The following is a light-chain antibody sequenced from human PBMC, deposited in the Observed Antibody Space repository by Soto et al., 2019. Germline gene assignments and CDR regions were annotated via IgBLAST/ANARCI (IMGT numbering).Light chain of an antibody. CDR3: PQRSNWPPSFT. J-gene: IGKJ3*01. CDR1: QSVSSY. CDR2: DAS. V-gene: IGKV3-11*01. Sequence: EIVLTQSPATLSLSPGERATLSCRASQSVSSYLAWYQQKPGQAPRLLIYDASNRATGIPARFSGSGSGTNFTLTISSLEPEDCAVYYCPQRSNWPPSFTFGPGTKVDIK.